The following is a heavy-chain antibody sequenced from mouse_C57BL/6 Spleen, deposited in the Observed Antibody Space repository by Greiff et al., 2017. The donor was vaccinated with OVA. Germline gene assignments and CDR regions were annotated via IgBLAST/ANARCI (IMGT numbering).Heavy chain of an antibody. CDR1: GFTFSNYW. J-gene: IGHJ3*01. CDR2: IRLKSDNYAT. D-gene: IGHD2-4*01. Sequence: EVKLEESGGGLVQPGGSMKLSCVASGFTFSNYWMNWVRQSPEKGLEWVAQIRLKSDNYATHYAESVKGRFTISRDDSKSSVYLQMNNLRAEDTGIYYCTAIYYDYDGRAWFAYWGQGTLVTVSA. CDR3: TAIYYDYDGRAWFAY. V-gene: IGHV6-3*01.